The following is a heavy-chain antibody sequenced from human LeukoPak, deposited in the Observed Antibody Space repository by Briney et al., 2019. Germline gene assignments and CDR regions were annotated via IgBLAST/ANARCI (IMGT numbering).Heavy chain of an antibody. Sequence: SVKVSCKASGGTFSSYAISWVRQAPGQGLEWMGGIIPIFGTANYAQKFQGRVTITTDESTSTAYMELSSLRSEDTAVYYCVRGSPPLREPTEGQLDYWGQGTLVTVSS. J-gene: IGHJ4*02. V-gene: IGHV1-69*05. CDR3: VRGSPPLREPTEGQLDY. D-gene: IGHD1-26*01. CDR2: IIPIFGTA. CDR1: GGTFSSYA.